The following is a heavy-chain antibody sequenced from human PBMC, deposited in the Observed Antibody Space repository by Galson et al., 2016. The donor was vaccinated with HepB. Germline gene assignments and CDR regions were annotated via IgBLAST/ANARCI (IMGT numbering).Heavy chain of an antibody. V-gene: IGHV3-7*03. Sequence: SLRLSCAASGFTFSTYTMSWVRQAPGKGLEWVANMNQDGSEKHYVASVNGRFTISRDNAKNSLYLQMSSLRVDDTAVYFCARDRAMEDYWGQGTLVTVSS. J-gene: IGHJ4*02. D-gene: IGHD3-10*01. CDR2: MNQDGSEK. CDR1: GFTFSTYT. CDR3: ARDRAMEDY.